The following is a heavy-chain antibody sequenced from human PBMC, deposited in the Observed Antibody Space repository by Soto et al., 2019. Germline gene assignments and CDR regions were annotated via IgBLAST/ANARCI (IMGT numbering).Heavy chain of an antibody. CDR1: GFTFSSYA. V-gene: IGHV1-46*01. J-gene: IGHJ4*02. CDR2: INPSGGST. CDR3: ARDCSSTSCYD. D-gene: IGHD2-2*01. Sequence: PGGSQRLSCAASGFTFSSYAVHWVRQAPGQGLEWMGIINPSGGSTSYAQKFQGRVTMTRDTSTSTVYMELSSLRSEDTAVYYCARDCSSTSCYDWGQGTLVTVSS.